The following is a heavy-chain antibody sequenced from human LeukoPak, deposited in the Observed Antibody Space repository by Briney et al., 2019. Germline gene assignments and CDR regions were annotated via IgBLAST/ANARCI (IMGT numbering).Heavy chain of an antibody. CDR2: INTNTGNP. CDR1: GYTFTSYA. CDR3: AREGNGDYVEPYYFDY. D-gene: IGHD4-17*01. J-gene: IGHJ4*02. Sequence: GASVKVSCKASGYTFTSYAMNWVRQAPGQGLEWMGWINTNTGNPTYAQGFTGRFVFSLDTSVSTAYLQISSLKAEDTAVYYCAREGNGDYVEPYYFDYWGQGTLVTVSS. V-gene: IGHV7-4-1*02.